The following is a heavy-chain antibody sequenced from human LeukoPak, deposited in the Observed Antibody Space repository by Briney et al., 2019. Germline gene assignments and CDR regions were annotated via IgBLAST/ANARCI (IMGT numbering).Heavy chain of an antibody. Sequence: ASVKLSCKASGYTFTSYDINWVRQATGQGLEWMGWMNPNSGNTGYAQKFQGRVTMTRNTSISTAYMELSSLRFEDTAVYYCARVPAGAARNYYYYMDVWGKGTTVTVSS. J-gene: IGHJ6*03. CDR1: GYTFTSYD. CDR2: MNPNSGNT. D-gene: IGHD2-15*01. CDR3: ARVPAGAARNYYYYMDV. V-gene: IGHV1-8*01.